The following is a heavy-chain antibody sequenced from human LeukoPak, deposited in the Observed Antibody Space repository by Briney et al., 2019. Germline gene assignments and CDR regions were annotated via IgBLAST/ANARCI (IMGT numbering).Heavy chain of an antibody. V-gene: IGHV1-2*02. CDR3: AREGPNNWFDP. CDR2: INPNSGGT. J-gene: IGHJ5*02. Sequence: PSVKVSCKASGYTFTAFYMHWVRQAPGQGLEWMGWINPNSGGTNYAQKFQGRVTMTRDTSISTAYMELSRLRSDDTAVYYCAREGPNNWFDPWGQGTLVTVSS. CDR1: GYTFTAFY.